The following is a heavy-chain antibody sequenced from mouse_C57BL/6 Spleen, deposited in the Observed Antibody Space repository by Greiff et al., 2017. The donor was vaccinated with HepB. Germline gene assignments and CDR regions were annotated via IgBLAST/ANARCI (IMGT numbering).Heavy chain of an antibody. Sequence: EVKVEESGGGLVQPGGSLKLSCAASGFTFSDYYMYWVRQTPEKRLEWVAYISNGGGSTYYPDTVKGRFTISRDNAKNTLYLQMSRLKSEDTAMYYCARATTVVPYAMDYWGQGTSVTVSS. CDR2: ISNGGGST. D-gene: IGHD1-1*01. V-gene: IGHV5-12*01. CDR3: ARATTVVPYAMDY. CDR1: GFTFSDYY. J-gene: IGHJ4*01.